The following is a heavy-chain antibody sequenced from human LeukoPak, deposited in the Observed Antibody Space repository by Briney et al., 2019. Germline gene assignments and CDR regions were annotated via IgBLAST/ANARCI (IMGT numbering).Heavy chain of an antibody. Sequence: GGSLRLSCAASGFTFSSYGRQWVRQAPGKGLEWVAVISYDGSNKYYADSVKGRFTISRDNSKTTLYLQMNSLRAEDTAVYYCAKIAAAFDSWGQGTLVTVSS. D-gene: IGHD6-13*01. CDR3: AKIAAAFDS. CDR2: ISYDGSNK. J-gene: IGHJ4*02. V-gene: IGHV3-30*18. CDR1: GFTFSSYG.